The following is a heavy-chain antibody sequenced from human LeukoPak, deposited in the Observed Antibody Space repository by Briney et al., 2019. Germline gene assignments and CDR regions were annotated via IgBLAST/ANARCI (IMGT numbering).Heavy chain of an antibody. Sequence: PSETLSLTCTVSGGSISSYYWSWIRQAPGKGLEWIGYIYFIGSPNYNPSLKSRVTISLDKSTKQVSLRMNSVTPADTAVYYCARDITATYWGQGTLVTVSS. J-gene: IGHJ4*02. CDR2: IYFIGSP. D-gene: IGHD1-26*01. V-gene: IGHV4-59*01. CDR1: GGSISSYY. CDR3: ARDITATY.